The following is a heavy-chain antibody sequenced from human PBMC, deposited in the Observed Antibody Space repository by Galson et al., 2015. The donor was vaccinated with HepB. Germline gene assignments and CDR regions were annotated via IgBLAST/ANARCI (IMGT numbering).Heavy chain of an antibody. CDR2: IKQDGSEN. CDR1: GFTFRSYW. CDR3: TRGQTTSEY. J-gene: IGHJ4*02. Sequence: SLRLSCAASGFTFRSYWMSWVRQAPGKGLEWVANIKQDGSENYYVDSVKGRFTISRDNARNSLYLQINSLRAEDTAIYYCTRGQTTSEYWGQGTLVTVSS. D-gene: IGHD4-11*01. V-gene: IGHV3-7*01.